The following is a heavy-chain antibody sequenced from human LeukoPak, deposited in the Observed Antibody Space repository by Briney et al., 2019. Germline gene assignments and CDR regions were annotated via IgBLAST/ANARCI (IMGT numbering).Heavy chain of an antibody. CDR2: IYHSGST. CDR1: GVSISSSNW. Sequence: SETLSLTCAVSGVSISSSNWWSWVRQPPGKGLEWIGEIYHSGSTNYNPSLKSRVTISVDKPKNQLSLKLSSVTAADTAVYYCARVSLLAAATDYWGQGTLVTVSS. J-gene: IGHJ4*02. D-gene: IGHD6-13*01. V-gene: IGHV4-4*02. CDR3: ARVSLLAAATDY.